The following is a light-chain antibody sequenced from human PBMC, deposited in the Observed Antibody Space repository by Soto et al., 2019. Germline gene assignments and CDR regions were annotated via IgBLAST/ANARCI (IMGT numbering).Light chain of an antibody. CDR3: SSYTRSSTLV. CDR2: EVS. Sequence: QSALTQPASVSGSPGQSITISCTGTSSDIGGYNYVSWYQQHPGKAPKLMIYEVSNRPSEVSNRFSGSKSGNTASLTISGLQAEDEADYYCSSYTRSSTLVFGTGTQLTVL. CDR1: SSDIGGYNY. V-gene: IGLV2-14*01. J-gene: IGLJ1*01.